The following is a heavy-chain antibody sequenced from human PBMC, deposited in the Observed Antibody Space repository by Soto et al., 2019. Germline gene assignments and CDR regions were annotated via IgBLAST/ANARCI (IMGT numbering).Heavy chain of an antibody. CDR3: VRDRPGPQNYFDY. D-gene: IGHD6-6*01. Sequence: GGSLRPSWAAAGFTFRSYAMSWLRQAPGKGLEWVSAISGSGGSTYYADSVKGRFTISRDNYKNTLYLQMNSLRAEDTAVYYCVRDRPGPQNYFDYWGQGNMVTVSS. V-gene: IGHV3-23*01. J-gene: IGHJ4*02. CDR1: GFTFRSYA. CDR2: ISGSGGST.